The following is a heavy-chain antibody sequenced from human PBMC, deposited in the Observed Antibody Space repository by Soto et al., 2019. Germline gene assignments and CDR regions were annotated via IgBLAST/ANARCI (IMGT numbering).Heavy chain of an antibody. Sequence: QITLKESGPTLVRPAQPLTLTCAFSGFSLTTYYMGVAWIRQPPGKALEWLALIYWDDDKRYSPSLTDRLAVFKDTSRNQVVLTITNLDPGDTATYFCAHAGDYDLLTFDLWGPGILVTVSS. J-gene: IGHJ4*02. CDR3: AHAGDYDLLTFDL. V-gene: IGHV2-5*02. D-gene: IGHD4-17*01. CDR1: GFSLTTYYMG. CDR2: IYWDDDK.